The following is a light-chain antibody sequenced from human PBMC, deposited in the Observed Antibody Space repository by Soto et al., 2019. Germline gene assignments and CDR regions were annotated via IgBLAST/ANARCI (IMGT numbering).Light chain of an antibody. V-gene: IGKV3-15*01. J-gene: IGKJ5*01. CDR3: QQCSEWPLIT. CDR2: GAS. Sequence: EIVMTQSPGTLSVSPGESATLSCRASESVDRYLAWDQQKPDQAPRLLIYGASTRATGVPARFSGSASGTEFTLTISSLQSEDFAVYFCQQCSEWPLITFGQGTRLEAK. CDR1: ESVDRY.